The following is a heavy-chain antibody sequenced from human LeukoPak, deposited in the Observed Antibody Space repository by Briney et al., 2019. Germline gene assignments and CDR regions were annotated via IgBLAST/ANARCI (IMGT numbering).Heavy chain of an antibody. CDR2: INPNSGGT. CDR1: GYTFTSYG. Sequence: ASVKVSCKASGYTFTSYGILWVRQAPGQGLEWMGWINPNSGGTNYAQKFQGRVTMTRDTSISTAYMELSRLRSDDTAVYYCAREVYYYGSGSYYFFSGYNWFDPWGQGTLVTVSS. D-gene: IGHD3-10*01. CDR3: AREVYYYGSGSYYFFSGYNWFDP. V-gene: IGHV1-2*02. J-gene: IGHJ5*02.